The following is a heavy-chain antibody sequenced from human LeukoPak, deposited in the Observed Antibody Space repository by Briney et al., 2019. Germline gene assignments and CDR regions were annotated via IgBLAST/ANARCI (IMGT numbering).Heavy chain of an antibody. CDR1: GYTFTSYY. CDR2: INPSGGST. D-gene: IGHD3-10*01. Sequence: ASVKVSCKASGYTFTSYYMHWVRQARGQGLEWMGIINPSGGSTSYAQKFQGRVTMTRDTSTSTVYMELSSLRSEDTAVYYCATQYGSDAYYFDYWGQGTLVTVSS. J-gene: IGHJ4*02. V-gene: IGHV1-46*01. CDR3: ATQYGSDAYYFDY.